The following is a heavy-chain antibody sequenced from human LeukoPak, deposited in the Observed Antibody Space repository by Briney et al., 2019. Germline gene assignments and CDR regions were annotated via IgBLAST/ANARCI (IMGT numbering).Heavy chain of an antibody. CDR3: ARVPGHPPSASDY. Sequence: SETLSLTCAVYGGSFSGYYWSWIRQPPGKGLEWIGEINHSGSTNYNPSLKSRVTISVDTSKNQFSLKLSSVTAADTAVYYCARVPGHPPSASDYWGQGTLVTVSS. CDR1: GGSFSGYY. CDR2: INHSGST. J-gene: IGHJ4*02. V-gene: IGHV4-34*01.